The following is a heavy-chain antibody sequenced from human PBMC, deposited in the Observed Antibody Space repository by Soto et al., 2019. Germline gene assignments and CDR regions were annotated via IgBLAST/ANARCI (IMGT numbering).Heavy chain of an antibody. Sequence: GGSLRLSCAASGFSFSDHFMDWVRQAPGKGLQWVGRTRNKANSYTTEYAASVKGRFTVSRDDSKNSVYLQMNSLKTEDTAVYYCARDKLGGGFDYWGQGTLVTVSS. CDR3: ARDKLGGGFDY. CDR1: GFSFSDHF. V-gene: IGHV3-72*01. J-gene: IGHJ4*02. CDR2: TRNKANSYTT. D-gene: IGHD1-26*01.